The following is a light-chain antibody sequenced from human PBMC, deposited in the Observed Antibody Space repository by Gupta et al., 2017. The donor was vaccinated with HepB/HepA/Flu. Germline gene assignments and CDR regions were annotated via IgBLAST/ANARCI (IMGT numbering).Light chain of an antibody. Sequence: SYELTQPPSVSVSPEQTASITCSGDKLGDKYACWYQQKPGQSPVLVIYQDNKRPSGIPERFSGSNSGNTATLTISGTQAMDEADYYCQAWDSSTAGVFGGGTKLTVL. CDR2: QDN. CDR3: QAWDSSTAGV. J-gene: IGLJ3*02. CDR1: KLGDKY. V-gene: IGLV3-1*01.